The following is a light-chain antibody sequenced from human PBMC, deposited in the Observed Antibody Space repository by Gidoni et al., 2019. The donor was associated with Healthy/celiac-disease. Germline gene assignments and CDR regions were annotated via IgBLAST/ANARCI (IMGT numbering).Light chain of an antibody. CDR3: QQRSNSVT. J-gene: IGKJ1*01. CDR2: DAS. V-gene: IGKV3-11*01. CDR1: QSVSSY. Sequence: EIVLTQSPATLSLSPGERATLSCRASQSVSSYLAWYQQKPGQAPRLRIYDASNRATGIPARFSGSGSGTDFTLTISSLEPEDFAGYYCQQRSNSVTFGQGTKVEIK.